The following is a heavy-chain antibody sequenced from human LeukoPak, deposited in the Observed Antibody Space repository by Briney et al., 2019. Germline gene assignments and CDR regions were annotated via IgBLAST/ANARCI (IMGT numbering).Heavy chain of an antibody. CDR2: ISYDGSNK. V-gene: IGHV3-30-3*01. Sequence: PGGSLRLSCAASGFTFSSYAMHWVRQAPGKGLEWVAVISYDGSNKYSADSVKGRFTISRDNSKNTLYLQMNSLRAEDTAVYYCARTLSLDYWGQGTLVTVSS. J-gene: IGHJ4*02. CDR3: ARTLSLDY. CDR1: GFTFSSYA.